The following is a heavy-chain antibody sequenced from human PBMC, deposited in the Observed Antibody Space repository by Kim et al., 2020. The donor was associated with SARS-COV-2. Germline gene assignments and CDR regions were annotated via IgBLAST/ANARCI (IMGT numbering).Heavy chain of an antibody. CDR2: ISYDGSNK. D-gene: IGHD3-10*01. CDR1: GFTFSSYA. CDR3: RGNYGSGRRKQYYFDY. J-gene: IGHJ4*02. V-gene: IGHV3-30*04. Sequence: GGSLRLSCAASGFTFSSYAMHWVRQAPGKGLEWVAVISYDGSNKYYADSVKGRFTISRDNSKNTLYLQMNSLRAEDTAVYYCRGNYGSGRRKQYYFDYWGQGTLVTVSS.